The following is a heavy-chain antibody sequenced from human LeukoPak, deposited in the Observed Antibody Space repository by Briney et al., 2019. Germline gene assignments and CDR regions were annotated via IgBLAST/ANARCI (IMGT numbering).Heavy chain of an antibody. CDR2: IYYSGST. Sequence: PSETLSLTCTVSGGSISSYYWSWIRQPPGRGLEWIGYIYYSGSTNYNPSLKSRVTISVDTSKNQFSLKLSSVTAADTAVYYCARGGTKYSSSSDYWGQGTLVTVSS. V-gene: IGHV4-59*12. CDR1: GGSISSYY. CDR3: ARGGTKYSSSSDY. J-gene: IGHJ4*02. D-gene: IGHD6-6*01.